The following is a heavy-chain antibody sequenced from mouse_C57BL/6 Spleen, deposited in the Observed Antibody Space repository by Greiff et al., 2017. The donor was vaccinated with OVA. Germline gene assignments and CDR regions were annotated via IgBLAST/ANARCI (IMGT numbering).Heavy chain of an antibody. D-gene: IGHD1-1*01. CDR3: ARGDGSYWYFDV. J-gene: IGHJ1*03. V-gene: IGHV5-17*01. CDR2: ISSGSSTI. Sequence: EVHLVESGGGLVKPGGSLKLSCAASGFTFSDSGMHWVRQAPEKGLEWVAYISSGSSTIYYADTVKGRFTISRDNAKNTLFLQMTSLRSEDTAMYYCARGDGSYWYFDVWGTGTTVTVSS. CDR1: GFTFSDSG.